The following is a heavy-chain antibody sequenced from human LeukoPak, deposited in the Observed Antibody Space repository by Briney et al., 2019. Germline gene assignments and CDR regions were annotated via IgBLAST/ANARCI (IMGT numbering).Heavy chain of an antibody. D-gene: IGHD6-19*01. CDR1: GFTFSSYS. CDR3: AKGVAVAGIFDY. V-gene: IGHV3-30*18. CDR2: ISYDGSNK. Sequence: PGGSLRLSCAASGFTFSSYSMNWVRQAPGKGLEWVAVISYDGSNKYYADSVKGRFTISRDNSKNTLYLQMNSLRAEDTAVYYCAKGVAVAGIFDYWGQGTLVTVSS. J-gene: IGHJ4*02.